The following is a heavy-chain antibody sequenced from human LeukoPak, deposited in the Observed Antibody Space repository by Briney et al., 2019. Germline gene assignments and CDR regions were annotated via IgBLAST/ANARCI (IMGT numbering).Heavy chain of an antibody. J-gene: IGHJ4*02. V-gene: IGHV3-23*01. CDR1: GFTFSTYA. Sequence: GGSLRLSCAASGFTFSTYATNWVRQAPGKGLEWVSSISGSGGSPYYADSVKGRFTISRDNSKNTLYLQMNSLRAEDTAVYYCAKPYTNSWLAYFDYWGQGTLVTVSS. CDR2: ISGSGGSP. CDR3: AKPYTNSWLAYFDY. D-gene: IGHD6-13*01.